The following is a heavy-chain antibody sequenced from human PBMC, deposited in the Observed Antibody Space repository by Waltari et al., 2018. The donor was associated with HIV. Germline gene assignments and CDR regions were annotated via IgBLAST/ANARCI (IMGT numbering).Heavy chain of an antibody. D-gene: IGHD1-26*01. CDR3: ARIGTFPHNYAIDF. Sequence: EVQLMESGGGLVQSGGSLRLSCAASGFTFTNYWMSWGRQTPGKGLELVAYVKDDGSEKYYMGSVKGRFTISRDNAKNSMFLQMNSLRAEDTAVYYCARIGTFPHNYAIDFWGQGTTVTVSS. J-gene: IGHJ6*02. CDR1: GFTFTNYW. CDR2: VKDDGSEK. V-gene: IGHV3-7*01.